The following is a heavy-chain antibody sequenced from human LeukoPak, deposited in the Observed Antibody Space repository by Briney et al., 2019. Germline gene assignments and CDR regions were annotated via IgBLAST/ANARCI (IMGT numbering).Heavy chain of an antibody. V-gene: IGHV3-21*01. CDR3: ARDAFDI. CDR1: GFTFSRPR. Sequence: GGSLRLSCAAPGFTFSRPRMNSVRQAPGKGLEWVSCISNTNSYIYYADSVKGRFTISRDNAKNSLYLQMNSLRAEDTAVYYCARDAFDIWGQGTMVTVSS. J-gene: IGHJ3*02. CDR2: ISNTNSYI.